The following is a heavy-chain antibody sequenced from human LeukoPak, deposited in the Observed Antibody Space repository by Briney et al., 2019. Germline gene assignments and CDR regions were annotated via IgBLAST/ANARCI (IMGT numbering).Heavy chain of an antibody. J-gene: IGHJ4*02. CDR2: IYHTGGT. CDR1: GYSISSSYY. D-gene: IGHD3-22*01. CDR3: ARDGPTYYYDTSGYYFAY. V-gene: IGHV4-38-2*02. Sequence: SETLSLTCTVSGYSISSSYYWGWIRQPPGKGREGIGSIYHTGGTYYNPSLKSRVTISVDTSKNQFSLKLSSVTAADTAVYYCARDGPTYYYDTSGYYFAYWGQGTLVTVSS.